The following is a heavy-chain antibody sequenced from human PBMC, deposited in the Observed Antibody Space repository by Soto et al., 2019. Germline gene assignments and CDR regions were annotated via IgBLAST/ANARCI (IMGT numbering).Heavy chain of an antibody. CDR3: AKFSWTKGFGDQKYHYMDV. J-gene: IGHJ6*03. Sequence: GGSLRLSCAVSGFTFSMHAMSWVRQTPGKGLEWVSYISGDGDTTTYADSVKGRFTISRDNSKNTLFLQMNSLRGEDTAVYYCAKFSWTKGFGDQKYHYMDVWGKGTTVTVSS. V-gene: IGHV3-23*01. CDR1: GFTFSMHA. CDR2: ISGDGDTT. D-gene: IGHD3-10*01.